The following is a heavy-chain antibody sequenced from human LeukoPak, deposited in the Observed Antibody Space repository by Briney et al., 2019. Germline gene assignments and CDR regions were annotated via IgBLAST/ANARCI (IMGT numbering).Heavy chain of an antibody. Sequence: GGSLRLSCAASEFTLSNYWMHWVRHARGKGLVWVSRINNDGSSTSYADSVKGRFTVSRDNAKSTVYLQMISLGDEDTAVYYCAREKPADYGSGSYDLQYYYFGMDVWGQGTTVTVSS. V-gene: IGHV3-74*01. J-gene: IGHJ6*02. CDR2: INNDGSST. D-gene: IGHD3-10*01. CDR3: AREKPADYGSGSYDLQYYYFGMDV. CDR1: EFTLSNYW.